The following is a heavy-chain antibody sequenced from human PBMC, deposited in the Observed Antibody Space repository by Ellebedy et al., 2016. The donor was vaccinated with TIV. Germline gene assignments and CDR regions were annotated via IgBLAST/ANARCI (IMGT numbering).Heavy chain of an antibody. CDR2: ISGSGGST. V-gene: IGHV3-23*01. CDR3: AKDFVVATGRGYYYYGMDL. J-gene: IGHJ6*02. CDR1: GFTFSSYA. Sequence: GESLKISXAASGFTFSSYAMSWVRQAPGKGLEWVSAISGSGGSTYYADSVKGRFTISRDKSKNTLYLQMNSLRAEDTAVYYCAKDFVVATGRGYYYYGMDLWGQGTTVSVSS. D-gene: IGHD2-15*01.